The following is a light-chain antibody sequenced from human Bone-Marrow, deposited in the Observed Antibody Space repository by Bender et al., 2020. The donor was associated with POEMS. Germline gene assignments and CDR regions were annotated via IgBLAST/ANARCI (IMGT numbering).Light chain of an antibody. CDR1: SDDVVTYTH. V-gene: IGLV2-11*01. J-gene: IGLJ2*01. CDR2: DVT. Sequence: QSALTQPHSVSGSPGQSVTIPCTGPSDDVVTYTHVSWYQQHPGESPKLIIYDVTNRPSGVPDRFSGAKSGNTASLIISGLQAEDEADYYCTSYSTASTVIFGGGTKLTVL. CDR3: TSYSTASTVI.